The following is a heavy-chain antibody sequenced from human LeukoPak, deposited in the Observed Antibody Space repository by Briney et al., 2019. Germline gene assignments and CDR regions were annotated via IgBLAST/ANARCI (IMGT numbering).Heavy chain of an antibody. CDR1: GGSISSYY. D-gene: IGHD1-26*01. CDR2: IYYIGNT. Sequence: SETLSLTCTVSGGSISSYYWSWIRQPPGKGLEWIGYIYYIGNTNYNPSLKSRVTISVDTSKNQFSLKLSSVTAADTAVYYCARWRGATSSFDYWGQGTLVTVSS. J-gene: IGHJ4*02. CDR3: ARWRGATSSFDY. V-gene: IGHV4-59*08.